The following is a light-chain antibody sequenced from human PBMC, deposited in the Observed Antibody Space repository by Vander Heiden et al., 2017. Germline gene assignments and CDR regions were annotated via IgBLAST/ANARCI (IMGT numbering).Light chain of an antibody. V-gene: IGLV2-23*01. Sequence: QSALTQPASVSGSPGQSITISCTGTSSDVGSYNLVSWDQQHPGKAPKLMIYEGSKRPSGVSNRFSGSKSGNTASLTISGLQAEDEADYYCCSYAGSSTLNVFGTGTKVTVL. J-gene: IGLJ1*01. CDR2: EGS. CDR1: SSDVGSYNL. CDR3: CSYAGSSTLNV.